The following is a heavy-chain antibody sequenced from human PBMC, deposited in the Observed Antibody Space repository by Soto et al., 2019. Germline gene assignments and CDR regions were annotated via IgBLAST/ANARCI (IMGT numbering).Heavy chain of an antibody. CDR2: ISVDKGNT. CDR1: CFNLPCKG. V-gene: IGHV1-18*01. Sequence: GSVKGFCKGSCFNLPCKGISWGRQAPGQGLEWMGWISVDKGNTNYAQKLQGRVTMTRDTSTSTVYMELRSLRSEDTAVYFCARDRAHGLDIWGQGTMVTVSS. CDR3: ARDRAHGLDI. J-gene: IGHJ3*02.